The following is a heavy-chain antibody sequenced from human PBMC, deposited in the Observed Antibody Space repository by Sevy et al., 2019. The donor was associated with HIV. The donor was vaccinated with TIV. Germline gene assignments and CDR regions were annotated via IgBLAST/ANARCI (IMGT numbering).Heavy chain of an antibody. D-gene: IGHD3-3*01. Sequence: GGSLRLSCAASGFTFSDYYMSWIRQAPGKGLEWVSYISSSGSTIYYADSVKGRLTISRDNAKNSLYLQMNSLRAEDTAVYYCARDQPITIFGVVIIQPYFDYWGQGTLVTVSS. V-gene: IGHV3-11*04. J-gene: IGHJ4*02. CDR1: GFTFSDYY. CDR3: ARDQPITIFGVVIIQPYFDY. CDR2: ISSSGSTI.